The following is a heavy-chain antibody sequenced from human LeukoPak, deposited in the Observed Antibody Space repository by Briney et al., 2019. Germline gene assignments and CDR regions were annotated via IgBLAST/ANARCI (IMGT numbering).Heavy chain of an antibody. D-gene: IGHD1-1*01. CDR1: GGSITRSSYY. J-gene: IGHJ6*02. CDR3: ASLSRTEDGSYYYYGMDV. Sequence: SETPSLTCTVSGGSITRSSYYWAWIRQPPGKGLELIGDMYYSGNTYYNPSLMSRVTISADSSKNQFSLNLTSVTAADTAVYYCASLSRTEDGSYYYYGMDVWGQGTTVTVSS. CDR2: MYYSGNT. V-gene: IGHV4-39*01.